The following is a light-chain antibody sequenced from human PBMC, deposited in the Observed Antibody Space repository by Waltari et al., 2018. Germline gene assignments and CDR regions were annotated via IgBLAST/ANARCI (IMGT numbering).Light chain of an antibody. CDR2: DAS. Sequence: AIQLTQSPSSLSASVGDRVIVTSRASQGISNSLAWYQQRSGRAPKLLIYDASNLQSGVPLRFSGSGSGTDFTLTISSLQPDDFATYYCQQFNSYPYTFGQGTRLEI. V-gene: IGKV1-13*02. J-gene: IGKJ2*01. CDR3: QQFNSYPYT. CDR1: QGISNS.